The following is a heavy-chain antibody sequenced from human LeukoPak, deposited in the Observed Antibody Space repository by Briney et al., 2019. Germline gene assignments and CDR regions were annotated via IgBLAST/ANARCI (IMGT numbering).Heavy chain of an antibody. CDR3: ARELLWFGELLNYYYYGMDV. J-gene: IGHJ6*02. D-gene: IGHD3-10*01. Sequence: GGSLRLSCAASGFTFSSYAMSWVRQAPGKGLEWVANIKQDGSEKYYVDSVKGRFTISRDNAKNSLYLQMNSLRAEDTAVYYCARELLWFGELLNYYYYGMDVWGQGTTVTVSS. CDR2: IKQDGSEK. CDR1: GFTFSSYA. V-gene: IGHV3-7*01.